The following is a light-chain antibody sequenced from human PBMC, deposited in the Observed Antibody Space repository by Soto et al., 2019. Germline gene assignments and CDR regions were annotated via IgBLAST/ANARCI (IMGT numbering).Light chain of an antibody. Sequence: EIVVTQSPAPLSVSPGEGAPLSCRASQPISSGLVWYQEKPGQPPRLLIYGASTRVSGIPARFSGSGSGTEFTLTISSLQSDVFAVYYSQQYSISPSTFGQGTKV. CDR1: QPISSG. V-gene: IGKV3-15*01. CDR3: QQYSISPST. J-gene: IGKJ1*01. CDR2: GAS.